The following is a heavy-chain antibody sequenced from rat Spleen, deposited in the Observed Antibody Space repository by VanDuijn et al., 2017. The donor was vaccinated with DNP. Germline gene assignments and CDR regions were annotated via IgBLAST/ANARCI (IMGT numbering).Heavy chain of an antibody. V-gene: IGHV5-25*01. D-gene: IGHD1-12*01. J-gene: IGHJ3*01. Sequence: EVQLVESGGGLVQPGRSLKLSCTASGLTFSNYDMAWVRQAPTKGLEWVASISSGGGTAHYRDSVKGRFSVSRDNGKSTLYLQMDSLRSEDTATYFCVNQRESSYPNWFFDWGQGTLVTVSS. CDR3: VNQRESSYPNWFFD. CDR2: ISSGGGTA. CDR1: GLTFSNYD.